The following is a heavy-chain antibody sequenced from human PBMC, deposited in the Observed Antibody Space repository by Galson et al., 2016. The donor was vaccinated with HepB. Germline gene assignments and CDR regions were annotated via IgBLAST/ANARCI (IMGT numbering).Heavy chain of an antibody. V-gene: IGHV3-7*05. J-gene: IGHJ4*02. CDR2: IKQDGSEK. D-gene: IGHD3-22*01. Sequence: SLRLSCAASGFTFSDYWVAWVRQTPGEGLEWVANIKQDGSEKYYVDSVKGRFTISRDNAKNSLYLQMNSLRPEDTAVYYCSSAAYHYGSNGYYFAYWGQGTVVTVS. CDR3: SSAAYHYGSNGYYFAY. CDR1: GFTFSDYW.